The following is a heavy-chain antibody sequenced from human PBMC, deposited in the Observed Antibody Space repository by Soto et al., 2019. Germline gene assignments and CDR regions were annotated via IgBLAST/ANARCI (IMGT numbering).Heavy chain of an antibody. D-gene: IGHD5-18*01. CDR3: ACIFSGGYGYGFYYYGMDV. V-gene: IGHV4-39*01. CDR1: GGSISSSSYY. J-gene: IGHJ6*02. Sequence: SETLSLTCTFSGGSISSSSYYWGWIRQPPGKGLEWIGSIYYSGSTYYNPSLKSRVTISVDTSKNQFSLKLSSVTAADTAVYYCACIFSGGYGYGFYYYGMDVWGQGTTVTVSS. CDR2: IYYSGST.